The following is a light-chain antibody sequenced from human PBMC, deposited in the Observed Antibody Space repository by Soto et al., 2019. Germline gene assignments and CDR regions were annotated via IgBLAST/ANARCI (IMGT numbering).Light chain of an antibody. CDR1: SSDIGGYNY. V-gene: IGLV2-11*01. Sequence: QSALTQPPSVSGSPGQSVTISCTGTSSDIGGYNYVSWYQQLPGKAPKLMIYDVSKRPSGVPDRFSGSNSGNTASLTISGLQAEDEADYYCCSYAGTTQVFGTGTKLTVL. CDR2: DVS. CDR3: CSYAGTTQV. J-gene: IGLJ1*01.